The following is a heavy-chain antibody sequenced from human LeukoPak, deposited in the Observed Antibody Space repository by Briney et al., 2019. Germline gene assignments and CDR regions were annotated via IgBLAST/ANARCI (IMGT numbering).Heavy chain of an antibody. Sequence: PGGSLRLSCAASGFTFTTYAISWVRQAPGKGLEWVSSISGSGANTYYADFVKGRFTISRDNSKNTLYLQMNSLRAEDTAVYYYATLRGSSANYPIDFWGQGTLVTVSS. J-gene: IGHJ4*02. CDR2: ISGSGANT. CDR1: GFTFTTYA. V-gene: IGHV3-23*01. D-gene: IGHD3-22*01. CDR3: ATLRGSSANYPIDF.